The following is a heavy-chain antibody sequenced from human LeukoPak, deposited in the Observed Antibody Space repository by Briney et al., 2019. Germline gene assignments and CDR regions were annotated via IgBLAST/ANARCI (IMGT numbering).Heavy chain of an antibody. CDR1: GFTLRSYA. CDR3: ARDFSTWYSIDY. CDR2: IPYDAAVK. Sequence: GGSLRLSCEVSGFTLRSYAIHWVRPAPGKGVQWGAFIPYDAAVKYYADSVRGRFTVSRDNSKNTLSLQMNSLRPEDTAVYYCARDFSTWYSIDYWGRGTLVTVSS. J-gene: IGHJ4*02. V-gene: IGHV3-30-3*01. D-gene: IGHD2-15*01.